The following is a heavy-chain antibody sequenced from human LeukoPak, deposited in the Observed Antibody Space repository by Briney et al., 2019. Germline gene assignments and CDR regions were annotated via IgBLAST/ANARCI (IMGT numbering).Heavy chain of an antibody. V-gene: IGHV3-30*04. J-gene: IGHJ4*02. CDR2: ISYDGSNK. CDR1: GFTFSSYA. D-gene: IGHD5-12*01. Sequence: PGESLRLSWAASGFTFSSYAMHWVRQAPGKGLGCVAVISYDGSNKYYADSVKARFHLHRDNSKHTLYLQMHSLRAEDTAVYYCARDLRGRVATRTGYFDYWGQGTLVTVSS. CDR3: ARDLRGRVATRTGYFDY.